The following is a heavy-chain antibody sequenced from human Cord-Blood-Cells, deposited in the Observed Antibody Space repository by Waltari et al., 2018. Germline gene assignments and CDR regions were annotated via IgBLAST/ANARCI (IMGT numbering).Heavy chain of an antibody. CDR1: GYTFTCYY. Sequence: QVQLVQSGAEVKKPGASVKVSCKSSGYTFTCYYMHWLRQAPGQGLAWMGWISPDAVCTNDEQNVQGCVTRTKDTSISTADMELSRRRSDDTAVYDCARSYDILTGYFDYWGQGTLVTVSS. V-gene: IGHV1-2*04. J-gene: IGHJ4*02. D-gene: IGHD3-9*01. CDR3: ARSYDILTGYFDY. CDR2: ISPDAVCT.